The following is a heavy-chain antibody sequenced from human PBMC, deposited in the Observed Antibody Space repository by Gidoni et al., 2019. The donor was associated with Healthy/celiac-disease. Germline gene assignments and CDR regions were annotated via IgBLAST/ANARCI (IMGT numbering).Heavy chain of an antibody. CDR3: ARVGSIAARPYYYYGMDV. CDR2: INPNSGGT. D-gene: IGHD6-6*01. CDR1: GYTFTGYY. Sequence: QVQLVQSGAEVKKPGASVKVSCKASGYTFTGYYLHWVRQAPGQGLEWMGWINPNSGGTNYAQKFQGRVTMTRDTSISTAYMELSRLRSDDTAVYYCARVGSIAARPYYYYGMDVWGQGTTVTVSS. J-gene: IGHJ6*02. V-gene: IGHV1-2*02.